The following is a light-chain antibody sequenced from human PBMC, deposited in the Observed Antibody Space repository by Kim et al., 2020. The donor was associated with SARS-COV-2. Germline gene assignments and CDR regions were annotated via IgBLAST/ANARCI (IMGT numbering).Light chain of an antibody. V-gene: IGKV1-39*01. CDR1: QSISSY. J-gene: IGKJ1*01. CDR3: QQSYSTPPWT. CDR2: AAS. Sequence: ASVGDRVTITCRASQSISSYLNWYQQKPGKAPKLLIYAASSLQSGVPSRFSGSGSGTDFTLTISSLQPEDFATYYCQQSYSTPPWTFGQGTKVDIK.